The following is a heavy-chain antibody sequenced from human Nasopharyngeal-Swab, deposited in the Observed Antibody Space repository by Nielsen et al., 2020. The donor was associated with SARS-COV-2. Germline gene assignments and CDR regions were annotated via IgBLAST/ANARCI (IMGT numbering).Heavy chain of an antibody. CDR2: IYHSGST. CDR3: ARVYSSSIIDY. D-gene: IGHD6-13*01. J-gene: IGHJ4*02. V-gene: IGHV4-38-2*02. Sequence: SETLSLTCTASGYSISSGYYWGWIRQPPGKGLEWIGSIYHSGSTYYNPSLKSRVTISVDTSKNQFSLKLSSVTAADTAVYYCARVYSSSIIDYWGQGTLVTVSS. CDR1: GYSISSGYY.